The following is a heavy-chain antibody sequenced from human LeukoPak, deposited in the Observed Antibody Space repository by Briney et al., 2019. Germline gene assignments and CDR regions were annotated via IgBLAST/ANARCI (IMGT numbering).Heavy chain of an antibody. V-gene: IGHV3-74*01. CDR3: SFNYGRNSIAFDI. D-gene: IGHD4-23*01. CDR1: GFTFSSYW. Sequence: GGSLRLSCAASGFTFSSYWMHWVRQAPGKGLVWVSRINSDGSSTSYADSVKGRFTISRDNAKNTLYLQMNSLRAEDTAVYYCSFNYGRNSIAFDIWGQGTMVTVSS. J-gene: IGHJ3*02. CDR2: INSDGSST.